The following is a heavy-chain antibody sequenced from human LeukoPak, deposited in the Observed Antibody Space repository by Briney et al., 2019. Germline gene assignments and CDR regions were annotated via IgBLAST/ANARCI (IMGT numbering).Heavy chain of an antibody. CDR3: ASRRGYEDAFDI. V-gene: IGHV1-18*01. Sequence: ASVKVSCKASGYTITSYGISWVRQAPGQGLEWMGWISAYNGNTNYAQKLQGRVTMTTDTSTSTAYMELRSLRSDDTAVYYCASRRGYEDAFDIWGQGTMVTVSS. CDR2: ISAYNGNT. D-gene: IGHD5-12*01. J-gene: IGHJ3*02. CDR1: GYTITSYG.